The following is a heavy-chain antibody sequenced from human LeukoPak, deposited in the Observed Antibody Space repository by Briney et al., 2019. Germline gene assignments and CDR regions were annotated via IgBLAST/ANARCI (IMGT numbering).Heavy chain of an antibody. CDR1: GFTFSSYW. Sequence: GGSLRLSCAASGFTFSSYWMSWVRQAPGKGLEWVANIKQDGSEKYYVDSVKGRFTISRDNAKNSLYLQMNSLRAEDTAVYYCAREDAIVAAGTRLSGFGYYYYIDVWGKGTTVNVSS. CDR3: AREDAIVAAGTRLSGFGYYYYIDV. J-gene: IGHJ6*03. V-gene: IGHV3-7*01. D-gene: IGHD6-13*01. CDR2: IKQDGSEK.